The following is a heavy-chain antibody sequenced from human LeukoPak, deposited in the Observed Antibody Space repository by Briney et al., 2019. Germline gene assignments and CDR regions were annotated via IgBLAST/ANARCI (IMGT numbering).Heavy chain of an antibody. CDR1: GGSISSSSYY. D-gene: IGHD1-26*01. CDR2: IYYSGSN. Sequence: PLETPSHTCTVSGGSISSSSYYWGWIRQPPGNGLEWIGSIYYSGSNYYNPSLKSRVTISVDMSKNQFSLKLSSVTAADTAVYYCARAGYSGSYDYWGQGTLVTVSS. V-gene: IGHV4-39*07. J-gene: IGHJ4*02. CDR3: ARAGYSGSYDY.